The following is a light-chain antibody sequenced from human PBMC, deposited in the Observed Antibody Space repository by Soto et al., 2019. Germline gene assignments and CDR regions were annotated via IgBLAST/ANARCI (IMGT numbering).Light chain of an antibody. CDR3: HLRET. J-gene: IGKJ1*01. CDR2: GAS. V-gene: IGKV3D-15*01. CDR1: QSVSSH. Sequence: EIVMTQSPATLSVSPGERATLSCSGSQSVSSHLAWYQQKPGQAPRLVIYGASSRATGIPARFSGSGSGTDFTLTISRLEPEDFAVYYCHLRETFGQGTKVDIK.